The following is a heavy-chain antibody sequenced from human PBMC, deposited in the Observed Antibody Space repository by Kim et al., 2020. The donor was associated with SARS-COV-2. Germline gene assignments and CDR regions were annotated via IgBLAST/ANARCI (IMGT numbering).Heavy chain of an antibody. CDR3: ARDERIEEWFGELFPDS. CDR1: GFTFSSYS. V-gene: IGHV3-48*04. D-gene: IGHD3-10*01. J-gene: IGHJ4*02. CDR2: ISSSSSTI. Sequence: GGSLRLSCAASGFTFSSYSMNWVRQAPGKGLEWVSYISSSSSTIYYADSVKGRFTISRDNAKNSLYLQMNSLRAEDTAVYYCARDERIEEWFGELFPDSWGQGTLVTVSS.